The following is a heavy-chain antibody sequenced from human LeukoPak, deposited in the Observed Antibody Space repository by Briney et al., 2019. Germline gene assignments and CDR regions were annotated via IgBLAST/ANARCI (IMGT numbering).Heavy chain of an antibody. CDR2: ISYDGSNK. D-gene: IGHD3-16*01. CDR1: GFTFSSYG. J-gene: IGHJ4*02. Sequence: PGRSLRLSCAASGFTFSSYGMHWVRQAPGKGLEWVAVISYDGSNKYYADSVKGRFTISRDNSKNTLYLQMNSLRAEDTAVYYCAKDVLYDYTGGFDYWDQGTLVTVSS. CDR3: AKDVLYDYTGGFDY. V-gene: IGHV3-30*18.